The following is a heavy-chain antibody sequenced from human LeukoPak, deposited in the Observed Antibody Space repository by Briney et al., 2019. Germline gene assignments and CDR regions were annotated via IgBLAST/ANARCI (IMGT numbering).Heavy chain of an antibody. CDR2: ISSSSSTI. V-gene: IGHV3-48*01. CDR3: ARERDTAMVDYFDY. Sequence: PGGSLRLSCAASGFTFSSYSMNWVRQAPGKGLEWVSYISSSSSTIYYADSVKGRFTISRDSAKNSLYLQMNSMRGEDTAVYYCARERDTAMVDYFDYWGQGTLVTVSS. J-gene: IGHJ4*02. D-gene: IGHD5-18*01. CDR1: GFTFSSYS.